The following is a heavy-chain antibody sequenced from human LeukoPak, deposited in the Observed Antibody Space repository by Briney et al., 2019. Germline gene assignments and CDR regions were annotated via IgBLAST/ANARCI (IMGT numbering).Heavy chain of an antibody. CDR3: ARGNPPPIVVVVAATAPFDY. Sequence: ASVKVSCKASGYTFTGYYMHWVRQAPGQGLEWMGWINPNSGGTNYAQKFQGRVTMTRDTSISTAYMELSRLRSDDTAVYYCARGNPPPIVVVVAATAPFDYWGQGTLVTVSS. CDR2: INPNSGGT. D-gene: IGHD2-15*01. V-gene: IGHV1-2*02. CDR1: GYTFTGYY. J-gene: IGHJ4*02.